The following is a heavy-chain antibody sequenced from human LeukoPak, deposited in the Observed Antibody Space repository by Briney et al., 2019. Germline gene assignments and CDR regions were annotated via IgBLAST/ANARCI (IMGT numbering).Heavy chain of an antibody. CDR1: GFTFSSYA. V-gene: IGHV3-23*01. Sequence: GGSLRLSCIASGFTFSSYAMTWFRQAPGKGLEWVSSFSGGDGSPYHADSVKGRFTISRDNSKSTLYLQMNSLRAEDTAIYYCAKNGWLRSSGLWGDYWGQGALVTVSS. CDR3: AKNGWLRSSGLWGDY. J-gene: IGHJ4*02. CDR2: FSGGDGSP. D-gene: IGHD5-12*01.